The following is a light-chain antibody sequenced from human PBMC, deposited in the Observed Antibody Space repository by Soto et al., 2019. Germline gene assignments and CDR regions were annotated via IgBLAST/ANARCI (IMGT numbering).Light chain of an antibody. Sequence: QSALTQPASVSGSPGQSITFSCTGTSSDVGSSNLVSWYQQHPGKAHKLLIYEVSKRPSGVSNRFSGSKSGNTASLTISGLQAEDEADYYCCSYAGSSTHVFGTGTKLTVL. J-gene: IGLJ1*01. CDR1: SSDVGSSNL. CDR2: EVS. CDR3: CSYAGSSTHV. V-gene: IGLV2-23*02.